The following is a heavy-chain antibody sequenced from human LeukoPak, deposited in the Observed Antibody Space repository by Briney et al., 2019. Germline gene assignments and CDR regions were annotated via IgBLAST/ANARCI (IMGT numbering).Heavy chain of an antibody. D-gene: IGHD2-2*01. CDR3: AREYCSSTSCGFDP. CDR2: ISYDGSNK. V-gene: IGHV3-30*04. CDR1: GFTFSSYA. Sequence: GGSLRLSCAASGFTFSSYAMHWVRQAPGKGLEWVAVISYDGSNKYYADSVKGRFTISRDNSKNTLYLQMNSLRAEDTAVYYCAREYCSSTSCGFDPWGQGTLVTVSS. J-gene: IGHJ5*02.